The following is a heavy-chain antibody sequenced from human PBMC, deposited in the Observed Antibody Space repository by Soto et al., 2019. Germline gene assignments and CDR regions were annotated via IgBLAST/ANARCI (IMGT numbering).Heavy chain of an antibody. D-gene: IGHD6-6*01. CDR2: INHSGST. CDR1: GGSFSGYY. V-gene: IGHV4-34*01. CDR3: ARGIKRGAAQRKNWFDP. J-gene: IGHJ5*02. Sequence: PXETLSLTCAVYGGSFSGYYWSWIRQPPGKGLEWIGEINHSGSTNYNPSLKSRVTISVDTSKNQFSLKLSSVTAADTAVYYCARGIKRGAAQRKNWFDPWGQGTLVTVSS.